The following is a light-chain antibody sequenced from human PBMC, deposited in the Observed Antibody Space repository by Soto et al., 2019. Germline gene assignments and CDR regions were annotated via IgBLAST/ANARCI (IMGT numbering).Light chain of an antibody. J-gene: IGLJ1*01. CDR1: SSDVGGYSY. V-gene: IGLV2-14*01. CDR2: DVT. CDR3: SSYAGSHNYV. Sequence: QSALTQPASVSGSPGQSITISCTGTSSDVGGYSYVSWFQQHPGKVPKLMIYDVTNRPSGVSNRFSASKSGNTASLTISGLQAEDEAGYYCSSYAGSHNYVFGSGTKLTVL.